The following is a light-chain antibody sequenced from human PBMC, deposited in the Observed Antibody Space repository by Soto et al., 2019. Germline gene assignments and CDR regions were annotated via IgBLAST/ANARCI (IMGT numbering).Light chain of an antibody. V-gene: IGKV3-15*01. CDR2: GAS. CDR1: QSVSSN. Sequence: EIVMTQSPATLSVSPGERATLSCRASQSVSSNLAWYQQKPGQAPRLLIYGASTRATGIPARFSGSGSGTEFSLTVSGVQSEDFEVYYCQKGVTFGRGTKVDIK. CDR3: QKGVT. J-gene: IGKJ3*01.